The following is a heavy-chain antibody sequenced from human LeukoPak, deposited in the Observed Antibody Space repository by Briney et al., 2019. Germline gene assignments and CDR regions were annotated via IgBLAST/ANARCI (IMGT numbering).Heavy chain of an antibody. J-gene: IGHJ5*02. CDR1: GGSISSYY. Sequence: SETLSLACTVSGGSISSYYWSWIRQPPGKGLEWIGEINHSGSTNYNPSLKSRVTISVDTSKNQFSLKLSSVTAADTAVYYCARGPVVVPAAMRVRWFDPWGQGTLVTVSS. CDR2: INHSGST. V-gene: IGHV4-34*01. D-gene: IGHD2-2*01. CDR3: ARGPVVVPAAMRVRWFDP.